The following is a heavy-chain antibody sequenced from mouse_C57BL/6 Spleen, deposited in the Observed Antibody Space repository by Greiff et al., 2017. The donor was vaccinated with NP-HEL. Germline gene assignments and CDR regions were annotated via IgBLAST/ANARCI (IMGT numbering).Heavy chain of an antibody. CDR3: DSGGIGGSSYYFDY. CDR1: GYTFTSYW. CDR2: INPSNGGT. J-gene: IGHJ2*01. D-gene: IGHD1-1*01. V-gene: IGHV1-53*01. Sequence: QVQLQQPGTELVKPGASVKLSCKASGYTFTSYWMHWVKQRPGQGLEWIGNINPSNGGTNYNEKFKSKATMTVDKSSSTAYMQLSSLTSEDSAVYFCDSGGIGGSSYYFDYWGQGTTLTVSS.